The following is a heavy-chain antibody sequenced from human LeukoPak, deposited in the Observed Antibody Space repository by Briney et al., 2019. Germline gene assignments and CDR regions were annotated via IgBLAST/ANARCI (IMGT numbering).Heavy chain of an antibody. Sequence: SGGSLRLSCAASGFTFDDYAMHWVRQAPGKGLEWVSGISWNSGSIGYADSVKGRFTISRDNAKNSLYLQMSSLRAEDTALYYCAKEEAVAGLDYWGQGTLVTVSS. CDR1: GFTFDDYA. D-gene: IGHD6-19*01. V-gene: IGHV3-9*01. J-gene: IGHJ4*02. CDR2: ISWNSGSI. CDR3: AKEEAVAGLDY.